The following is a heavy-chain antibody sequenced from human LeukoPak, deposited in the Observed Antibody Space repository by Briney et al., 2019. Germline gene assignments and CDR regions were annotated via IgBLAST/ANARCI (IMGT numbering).Heavy chain of an antibody. CDR2: MSYSGST. J-gene: IGHJ3*02. Sequence: SETLSLTCSVSGGSVRSGNYYWSWIRQPPGKGLEWIGYMSYSGSTNYNPSLKSRVTISVDTSKNQFSLKLSSVTAADTAVYYCAREPLVRGHDAFDIWGQGTMVTVSS. CDR3: AREPLVRGHDAFDI. CDR1: GGSVRSGNYY. D-gene: IGHD6-6*01. V-gene: IGHV4-61*01.